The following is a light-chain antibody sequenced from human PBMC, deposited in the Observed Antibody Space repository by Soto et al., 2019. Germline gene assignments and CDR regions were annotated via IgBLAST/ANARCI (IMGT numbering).Light chain of an antibody. J-gene: IGKJ1*01. Sequence: EIVLPLSPVTLSLTPGQRATLPCRASESVSSYLAWYQQKPGQAPGLLIYDASDRATGVPPMLGGSWAVTDFTITLSRLEPEDFAFYYCQQRNDWPLTFGQGTKVDI. CDR1: ESVSSY. CDR3: QQRNDWPLT. V-gene: IGKV3-11*01. CDR2: DAS.